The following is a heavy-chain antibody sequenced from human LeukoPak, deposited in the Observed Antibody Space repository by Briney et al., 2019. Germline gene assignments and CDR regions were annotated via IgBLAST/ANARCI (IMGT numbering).Heavy chain of an antibody. Sequence: PSETLSLTCTVSGGSISSYYWSWIRQPPGKGLEWIGYIYYSGSTNYNPSLKSRVTISVDTSKNQFSLKLSSVTAADTAVYYCARTYSSSWYEQWADYFDYCGQGTLVTVSS. CDR2: IYYSGST. J-gene: IGHJ4*02. CDR3: ARTYSSSWYEQWADYFDY. V-gene: IGHV4-59*01. D-gene: IGHD6-13*01. CDR1: GGSISSYY.